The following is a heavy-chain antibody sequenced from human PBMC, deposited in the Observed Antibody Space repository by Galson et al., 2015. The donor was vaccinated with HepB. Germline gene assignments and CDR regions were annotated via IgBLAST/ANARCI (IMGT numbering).Heavy chain of an antibody. D-gene: IGHD3-22*01. J-gene: IGHJ4*02. CDR1: GYTFTSYA. Sequence: SVKVSCKASGYTFTSYAMHWVRQAPGQRLEWMGWINAGNGNTKYSQKFQGRVTITRDTSASTAYMELSSLRSEDTAVYYCARDRRVHDSSGYVIDYWGQGTLVTVSS. CDR2: INAGNGNT. CDR3: ARDRRVHDSSGYVIDY. V-gene: IGHV1-3*01.